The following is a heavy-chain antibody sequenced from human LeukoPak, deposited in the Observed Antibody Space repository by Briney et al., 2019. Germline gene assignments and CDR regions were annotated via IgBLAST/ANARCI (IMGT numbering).Heavy chain of an antibody. J-gene: IGHJ4*02. V-gene: IGHV4-30-2*01. CDR3: ARARAPYGDYERYYFDN. CDR2: IYHSGST. D-gene: IGHD4-17*01. Sequence: SETLSLTCAVSGGSISSGGYSWSWIRQPPGKGLEWIGYIYHSGSTYYNPSLKSRVTISVDRSKNQFSLKLSSVTAADTAVYYCARARAPYGDYERYYFDNWGQGTLVTVSS. CDR1: GGSISSGGYS.